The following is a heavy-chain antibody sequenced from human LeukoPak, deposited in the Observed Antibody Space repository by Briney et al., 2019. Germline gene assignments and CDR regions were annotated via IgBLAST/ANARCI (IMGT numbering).Heavy chain of an antibody. CDR2: ISGRGGST. V-gene: IGHV3-23*01. CDR3: TTAPETPITLFGEVLGFDC. D-gene: IGHD3-3*01. Sequence: PGGSLRLSCAASGFTFSSYAMSWVRQAPGKGLEWVSAISGRGGSTYYADSVKGRFTISRDNSKNTLYLQMNSLRAEDTAVYYCTTAPETPITLFGEVLGFDCWGQGTLVTASS. CDR1: GFTFSSYA. J-gene: IGHJ4*02.